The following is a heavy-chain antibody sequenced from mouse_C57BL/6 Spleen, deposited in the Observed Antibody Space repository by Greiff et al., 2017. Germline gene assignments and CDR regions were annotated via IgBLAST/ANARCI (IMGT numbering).Heavy chain of an antibody. CDR1: GYTFTSYW. D-gene: IGHD2-4*01. V-gene: IGHV1-64*01. J-gene: IGHJ4*01. Sequence: QVQLQQPGAELVKPGASVKLSCKASGYTFTSYWMHWVKQRPGQGLEWIGMIHPNSGSTNYNEKFKSKATLTVDKSSSTAYMQLSSLTSEDSAVYYCARGDYVYYAMDYWGQGTSVTVSS. CDR3: ARGDYVYYAMDY. CDR2: IHPNSGST.